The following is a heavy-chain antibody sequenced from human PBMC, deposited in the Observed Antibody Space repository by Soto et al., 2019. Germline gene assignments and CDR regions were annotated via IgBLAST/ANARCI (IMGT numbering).Heavy chain of an antibody. Sequence: QVQLVQSGAEVKKPGASVKVSCKASGYTFTTYGISWVRQAPGQGLEWMGWISAYNGDTNYAQKFQGRVTMTTDTSSRTAYMDVRSLRSDDTAVYYCARDPLGHFQYWGQGTLVTVSS. J-gene: IGHJ1*01. CDR3: ARDPLGHFQY. CDR2: ISAYNGDT. V-gene: IGHV1-18*01. D-gene: IGHD3-3*01. CDR1: GYTFTTYG.